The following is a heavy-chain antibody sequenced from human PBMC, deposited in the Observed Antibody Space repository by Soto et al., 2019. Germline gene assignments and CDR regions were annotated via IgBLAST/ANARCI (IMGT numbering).Heavy chain of an antibody. CDR1: GGSISSYY. D-gene: IGHD3-10*01. J-gene: IGHJ5*02. CDR2: IYTSGST. V-gene: IGHV4-4*07. CDR3: ASEPDRYCYGSGSIQP. Sequence: SETLSLTCTVSGGSISSYYWSWIRQPAGKGLEWIGRIYTSGSTNYNPSLKSRVSMSVDTSKNPFSLKLSSVTAADAAVYYCASEPDRYCYGSGSIQPWGQGTLVTVSS.